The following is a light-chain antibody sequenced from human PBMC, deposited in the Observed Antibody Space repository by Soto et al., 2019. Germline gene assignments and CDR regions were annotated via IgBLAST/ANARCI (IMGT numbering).Light chain of an antibody. CDR1: QSVSSY. J-gene: IGKJ4*01. CDR3: QQRSNWPLT. CDR2: DAS. V-gene: IGKV3-11*01. Sequence: EIVLTQSPATLSLSPGERATLSCRASQSVSSYLAWYQQKPGQAPRLLIYDASNRATGIPARFSSSGSGTDFTLTISCLEPEDFSVHYCQQRSNWPLTFGGGTKVEIK.